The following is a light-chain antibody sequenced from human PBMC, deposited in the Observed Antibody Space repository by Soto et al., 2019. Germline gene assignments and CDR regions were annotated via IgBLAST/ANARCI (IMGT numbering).Light chain of an antibody. CDR2: DAT. J-gene: IGKJ1*01. CDR1: QSINRG. V-gene: IGKV1-5*01. CDR3: QQYGSYWT. Sequence: IQMTQSPSTLSASIGDTVTITCRASQSINRGLAWYQQKPGEARKLLIYDATSLESGVPSRFSGTGSGTEFTRIISSLQPDDFATYSCQQYGSYWTFCQGTKVEIK.